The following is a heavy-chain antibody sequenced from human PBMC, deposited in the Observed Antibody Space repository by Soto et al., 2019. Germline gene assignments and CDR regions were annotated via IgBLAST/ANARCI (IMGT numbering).Heavy chain of an antibody. D-gene: IGHD6-19*01. V-gene: IGHV3-30-3*01. CDR3: ARDRIAVAENPNWFDP. CDR1: GFTFSSYA. Sequence: GGSLRLSCAASGFTFSSYAMHWVRQAPGKGLEWVAVISYDGSNKYYADSVKGRFTISRDNSKNTLYLQMNSLRAEDTAVYYCARDRIAVAENPNWFDPWGQGTLVTVSS. J-gene: IGHJ5*02. CDR2: ISYDGSNK.